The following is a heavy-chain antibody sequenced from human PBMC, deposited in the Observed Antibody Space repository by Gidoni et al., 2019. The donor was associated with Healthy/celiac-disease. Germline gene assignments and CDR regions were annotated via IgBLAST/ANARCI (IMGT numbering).Heavy chain of an antibody. CDR3: ARGYTDYDDAFDI. D-gene: IGHD5-12*01. Sequence: EVQLVESGGGLIQPGGSLRLSCAASGFTVSSNYMSWVRQAPGKGLEWVSVIYSGGSTYYADSVKGRFTISRDNSKNTLYLQMNSLRAEDTAVYYCARGYTDYDDAFDIWGQGTMVTVSS. V-gene: IGHV3-53*01. CDR1: GFTVSSNY. J-gene: IGHJ3*02. CDR2: IYSGGST.